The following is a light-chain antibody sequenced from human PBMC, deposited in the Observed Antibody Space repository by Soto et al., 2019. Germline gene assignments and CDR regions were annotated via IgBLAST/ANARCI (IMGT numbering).Light chain of an antibody. CDR3: QQYNNWPFIT. Sequence: EIVMTQSPATLSVSPGGRATLSCRASQSISDTLAWYQQKPGQAPRLLIHGASTRATGFPARFSGSGSGTEFTLTISSLQSEDFAVYYCQQYNNWPFITFGQGTLLEIK. CDR2: GAS. J-gene: IGKJ5*01. V-gene: IGKV3-15*01. CDR1: QSISDT.